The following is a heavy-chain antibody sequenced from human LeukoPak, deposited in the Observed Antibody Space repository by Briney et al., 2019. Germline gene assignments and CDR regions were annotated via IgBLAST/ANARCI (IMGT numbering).Heavy chain of an antibody. Sequence: GGSLRLSCAASGFTFSSYGMHWVRQAPGKGLEWVAFIRYDGSNKYYADSVKGRFTISRDNSKNTLYLQMNSLRAEDTAVYYCAKVGAAAGNPIDYWGQGTLVTVSS. CDR2: IRYDGSNK. V-gene: IGHV3-30*02. CDR1: GFTFSSYG. J-gene: IGHJ4*02. CDR3: AKVGAAAGNPIDY. D-gene: IGHD6-13*01.